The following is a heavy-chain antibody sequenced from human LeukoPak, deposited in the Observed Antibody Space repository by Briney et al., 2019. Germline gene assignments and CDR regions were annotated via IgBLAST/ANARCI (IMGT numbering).Heavy chain of an antibody. V-gene: IGHV1-18*01. CDR1: GYTFTSYG. J-gene: IGHJ4*02. CDR2: ICAYNGNT. D-gene: IGHD2-2*01. CDR3: ARDYCSSASCYGYVDY. Sequence: ASVKVSCKASGYTFTSYGISWVRQAPGQGLEWMGWICAYNGNTNYAQKLQGRVTMTTDTSTSTAYMELRSLRSDDTAVYYCARDYCSSASCYGYVDYWGQGTLVTVSS.